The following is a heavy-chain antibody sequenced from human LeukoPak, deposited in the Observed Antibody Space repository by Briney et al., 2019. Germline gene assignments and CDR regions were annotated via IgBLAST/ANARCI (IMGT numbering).Heavy chain of an antibody. D-gene: IGHD5-12*01. CDR2: INSDGSTT. CDR1: GFTFSSYW. J-gene: IGHJ6*03. CDR3: AKGGGYEAQYYYYYLDV. V-gene: IGHV3-74*01. Sequence: GGSLRLSCAASGFTFSSYWMHWVRQAPGKGLVWVSRINSDGSTTSYADSVKGRFTISRDNAKNTLYLQMKSLRAEDTAVYYCAKGGGYEAQYYYYYLDVWGKGTTVTISS.